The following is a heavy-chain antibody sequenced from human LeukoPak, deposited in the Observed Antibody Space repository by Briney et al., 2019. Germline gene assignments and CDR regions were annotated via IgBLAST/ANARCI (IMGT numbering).Heavy chain of an antibody. Sequence: GGSLRLSCAASGFTFSDYYMSWIRQAPGKGLEWVSYISSSGSTIYYADSVKGRFTISRDNAENSLYLQMNSLRAEDTAVYYCARGGGLLWFGELLPEYYFDYWGQGTLVTVSS. D-gene: IGHD3-10*01. CDR2: ISSSGSTI. CDR1: GFTFSDYY. J-gene: IGHJ4*02. CDR3: ARGGGLLWFGELLPEYYFDY. V-gene: IGHV3-11*01.